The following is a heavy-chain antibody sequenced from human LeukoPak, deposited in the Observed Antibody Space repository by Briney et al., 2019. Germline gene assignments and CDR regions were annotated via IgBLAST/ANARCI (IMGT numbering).Heavy chain of an antibody. Sequence: SETLSLTCSVSGYSISSGYYWGWIRQSPGKGLEWIANMYHSGLIYYNPSLKSRITISVDTSKNQFSLKLSSVTAADTAVYYCARHGYSWSYRPAHFDYWGQGTLVTVSS. V-gene: IGHV4-38-2*02. CDR2: MYHSGLI. J-gene: IGHJ4*02. CDR3: ARHGYSWSYRPAHFDY. CDR1: GYSISSGYY. D-gene: IGHD1-26*01.